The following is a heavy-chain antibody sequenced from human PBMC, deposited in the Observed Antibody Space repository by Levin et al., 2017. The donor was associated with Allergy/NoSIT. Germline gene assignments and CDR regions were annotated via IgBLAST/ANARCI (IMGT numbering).Heavy chain of an antibody. Sequence: GESLKISCAASGFTFSSYAMSWVRQAPGKGLEWVSAISGSGGSTYYADSVKGRFTISRDNSKNTLYLQMNSLRAEDTAVYYCAKDLHVSIAAAGVLYYYYGMDVWGQGTTVTVSS. CDR3: AKDLHVSIAAAGVLYYYYGMDV. CDR1: GFTFSSYA. CDR2: ISGSGGST. J-gene: IGHJ6*02. D-gene: IGHD6-13*01. V-gene: IGHV3-23*01.